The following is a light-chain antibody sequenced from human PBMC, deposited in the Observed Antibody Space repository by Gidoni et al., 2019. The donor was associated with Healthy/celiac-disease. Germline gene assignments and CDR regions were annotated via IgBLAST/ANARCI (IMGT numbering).Light chain of an antibody. CDR1: SSDVGGYNY. V-gene: IGLV2-8*01. J-gene: IGLJ3*02. Sequence: QSALTQPPSASGSPGQSVTIACTGTSSDVGGYNYVSWYQQHPGKAPKLMIYEVSKRPSWVPDRFSGSKSGITASLTVSGLQAEDEADYYCSSYAGAEVFGGGTKLTVL. CDR2: EVS. CDR3: SSYAGAEV.